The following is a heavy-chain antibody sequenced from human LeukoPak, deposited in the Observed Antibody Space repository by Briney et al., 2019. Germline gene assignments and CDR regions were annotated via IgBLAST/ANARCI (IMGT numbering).Heavy chain of an antibody. CDR3: AREGAAAAYFDY. Sequence: PSETLSLTCTVSGGSISNYYWSWIRQPPGKGLEWVGCIYYTGSTNYNPSLKSRVTMSVDTSKNQFSLKLSSVTAADTAVYYCAREGAAAAYFDYWGQGTLVTVSS. CDR1: GGSISNYY. CDR2: IYYTGST. D-gene: IGHD2-2*01. J-gene: IGHJ4*02. V-gene: IGHV4-59*12.